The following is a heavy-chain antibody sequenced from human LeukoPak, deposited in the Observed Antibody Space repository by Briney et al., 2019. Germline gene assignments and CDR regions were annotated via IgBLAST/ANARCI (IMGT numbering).Heavy chain of an antibody. J-gene: IGHJ6*03. CDR2: IYYSGST. Sequence: PSETLSLTCTVSGGSISSYYWSWIQQPPGKGLEWIGYIYYSGSTNYNPSLKSRVTISVDTSKNQFSLKLSSMTAADTAVYYCARDLGGPFYGDSYYYYYMDVWGKGTTVTVSS. CDR1: GGSISSYY. CDR3: ARDLGGPFYGDSYYYYYMDV. D-gene: IGHD4-17*01. V-gene: IGHV4-59*01.